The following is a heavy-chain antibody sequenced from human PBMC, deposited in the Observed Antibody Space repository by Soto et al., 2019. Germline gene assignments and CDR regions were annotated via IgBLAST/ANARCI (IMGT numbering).Heavy chain of an antibody. CDR2: VSYSGSS. CDR1: GGSMNNFY. D-gene: IGHD5-12*01. J-gene: IGHJ6*02. V-gene: IGHV4-59*01. CDR3: ARLDGYNYSYYYYGMDV. Sequence: SETLSLTCTVSGGSMNNFYWSWIRQPPGKGLEWIGYVSYSGSSNYNPSLKSRVTISVDTSKNQFSLKLSSVTAADTAVYYCARLDGYNYSYYYYGMDVWGQGTTVTVSS.